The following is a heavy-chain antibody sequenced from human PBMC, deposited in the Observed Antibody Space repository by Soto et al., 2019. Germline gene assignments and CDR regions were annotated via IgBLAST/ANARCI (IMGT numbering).Heavy chain of an antibody. V-gene: IGHV4-30-4*01. D-gene: IGHD7-27*01. CDR3: ARGRYCLTGRCFPNWFDA. CDR2: IYKSATT. J-gene: IGHJ5*02. Sequence: SETLSLTCSVSGDSISNLDYFWAWIRQPPGQALEYIGYIYKSATTYYNPSFESRVAISVDTSKSQFSLNVTSVTAADTAVYFCARGRYCLTGRCFPNWFDAWGQGALVTVSS. CDR1: GDSISNLDYF.